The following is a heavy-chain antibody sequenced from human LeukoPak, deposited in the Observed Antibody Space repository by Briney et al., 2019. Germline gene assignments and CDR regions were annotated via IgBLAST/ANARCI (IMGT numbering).Heavy chain of an antibody. J-gene: IGHJ3*02. D-gene: IGHD4/OR15-4a*01. CDR1: GASVSASGYY. CDR2: LHYSGST. CDR3: ASDWDGAFDFNTFDI. V-gene: IGHV4-39*07. Sequence: SKTLSLTCTVSGASVSASGYYWGWIRQPPGKGLEWIGTLHYSGSTYYNPSLQSRLTISVDTSKNQFSLKLNSVTSADTAVYFCASDWDGAFDFNTFDIWGQGTMVTVSS.